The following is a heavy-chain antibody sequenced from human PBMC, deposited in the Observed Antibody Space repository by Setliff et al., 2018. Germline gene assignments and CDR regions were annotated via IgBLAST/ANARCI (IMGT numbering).Heavy chain of an antibody. Sequence: GSLRLSCAASGFTFSTYSMNWVRQAPGRGLEWVSSISSSSSYIFYAESLKGRFTISRDNAKNSLYLQINSLRADDTAVYYCARDLNVDDCGDDCHLPFYYYYLDVWGKGTTVTVSS. CDR3: ARDLNVDDCGDDCHLPFYYYYLDV. D-gene: IGHD2-21*02. CDR2: ISSSSSYI. V-gene: IGHV3-21*01. CDR1: GFTFSTYS. J-gene: IGHJ6*03.